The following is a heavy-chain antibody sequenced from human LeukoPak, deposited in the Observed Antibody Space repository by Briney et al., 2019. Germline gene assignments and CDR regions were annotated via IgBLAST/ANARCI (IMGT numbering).Heavy chain of an antibody. J-gene: IGHJ6*03. CDR3: ARGRDIVVVPAGMSGYYYMDV. D-gene: IGHD2-2*01. CDR1: GGTFSSYA. CDR2: IIPIFGTA. V-gene: IGHV1-69*05. Sequence: SVKVSCKASGGTFSSYAISWVRQAPGQGREWMGRIIPIFGTANYAQKFQGRVTITTDESTSTAYMELSSLRSEDPAVYYCARGRDIVVVPAGMSGYYYMDVWGKGTTVTVFS.